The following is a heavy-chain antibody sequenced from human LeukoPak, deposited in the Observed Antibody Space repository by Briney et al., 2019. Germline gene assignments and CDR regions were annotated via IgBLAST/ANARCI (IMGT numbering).Heavy chain of an antibody. CDR1: GGSISSYY. Sequence: PSETLSLTCTVSGGSISSYYWSWIRQPAGKGLEWIGRIYTSGSTNYNPSLKSPVTMSVDTSKNQFSLKLSSVTAADTAVYYCARDRGRITIFGVVINDAFDIWGQGTMVTVSS. CDR3: ARDRGRITIFGVVINDAFDI. V-gene: IGHV4-4*07. J-gene: IGHJ3*02. D-gene: IGHD3-3*01. CDR2: IYTSGST.